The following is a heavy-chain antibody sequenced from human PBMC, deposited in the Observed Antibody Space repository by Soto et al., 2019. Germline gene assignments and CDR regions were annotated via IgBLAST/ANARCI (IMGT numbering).Heavy chain of an antibody. CDR1: GGSFSGYY. J-gene: IGHJ3*02. D-gene: IGHD3-10*01. CDR3: ARHLTMVRGTFDI. CDR2: INHSGST. Sequence: SETLSLTCAVYGGSFSGYYWSWIRQPPGKGLEWIGEINHSGSTNYNPSIKSRITISVDTSKNQLSPKLSSVNAANTDVYYCARHLTMVRGTFDIWGQGTMVTVSS. V-gene: IGHV4-34*01.